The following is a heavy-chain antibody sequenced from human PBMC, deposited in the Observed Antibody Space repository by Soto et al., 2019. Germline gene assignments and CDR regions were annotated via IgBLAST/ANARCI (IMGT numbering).Heavy chain of an antibody. J-gene: IGHJ6*02. CDR1: GFTFGSYG. CDR3: ARAPYGNYDYYYEMDV. CDR2: IWYDGSTK. D-gene: IGHD3-10*01. Sequence: QEHLVESGGGVVQPGRSLRLSCAASGFTFGSYGMHWVRQAPGKGLEWVAVIWYDGSTKYYADSVRDRLTISRDNSENTVLLEMNSLRGEDTAVYYCARAPYGNYDYYYEMDVWGQGTPVAVAS. V-gene: IGHV3-33*01.